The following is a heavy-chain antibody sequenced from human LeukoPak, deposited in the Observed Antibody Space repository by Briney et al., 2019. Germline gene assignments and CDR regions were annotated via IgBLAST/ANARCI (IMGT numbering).Heavy chain of an antibody. D-gene: IGHD6-19*01. CDR3: ARAGFSGGQWLIDY. CDR1: GYTFTSYD. V-gene: IGHV1-18*01. Sequence: ASVKVSCKASGYTFTSYDINWVRQAPGQGLEWMGWISAYNGNTNYAQKLQGRVTMTTDTSTSTAYMELRSLRSDDTAVYYCARAGFSGGQWLIDYWGQGALVTVSS. J-gene: IGHJ4*02. CDR2: ISAYNGNT.